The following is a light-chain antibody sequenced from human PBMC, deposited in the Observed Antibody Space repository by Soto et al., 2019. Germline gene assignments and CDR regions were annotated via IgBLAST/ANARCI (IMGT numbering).Light chain of an antibody. V-gene: IGLV2-14*01. CDR2: QVT. CDR3: CSYSSSSTFYV. CDR1: SSDVGGYYY. Sequence: QSVLTQPASVSGSPGQSITVSCTGTSSDVGGYYYVSWYQVHPGKAPKLMIFQVTNRPSGVSNRFSGSESGNTASLTISGLWAEDEADYYCCSYSSSSTFYVFGTGTKVTVL. J-gene: IGLJ1*01.